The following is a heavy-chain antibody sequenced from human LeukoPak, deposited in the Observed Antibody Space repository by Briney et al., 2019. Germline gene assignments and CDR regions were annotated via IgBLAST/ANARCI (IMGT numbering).Heavy chain of an antibody. J-gene: IGHJ4*02. Sequence: AGGSLRLSCAASGFSLSSYGMSWVRQAPGKGLEWVSTVSGGSSSTYYADSVKGRLTMSRDNSNNTVYLQMNGLRVDDTAVYYCAKPHTPYCSGGTCYLFDYWGQGTLVTVSS. CDR3: AKPHTPYCSGGTCYLFDY. D-gene: IGHD2-15*01. CDR1: GFSLSSYG. CDR2: VSGGSSST. V-gene: IGHV3-23*01.